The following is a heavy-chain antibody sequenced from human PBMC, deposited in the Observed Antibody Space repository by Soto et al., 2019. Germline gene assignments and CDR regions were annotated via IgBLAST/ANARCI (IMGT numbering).Heavy chain of an antibody. CDR3: AKDNFVRFLEWSPPDAFDI. J-gene: IGHJ3*02. CDR2: ISGTGDST. CDR1: GFTFSSYV. Sequence: GGSLRLSCAASGFTFSSYVMSWVRQAPGKGLEWVSAISGTGDSTYYADSVKGRLTISRDNSKNTLYLQMNSLRAEDTAVYYCAKDNFVRFLEWSPPDAFDIWGQGTRVTVSS. V-gene: IGHV3-23*01. D-gene: IGHD3-3*01.